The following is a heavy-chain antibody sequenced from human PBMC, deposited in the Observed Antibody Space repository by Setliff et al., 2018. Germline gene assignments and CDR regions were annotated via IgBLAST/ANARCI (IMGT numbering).Heavy chain of an antibody. V-gene: IGHV3-7*03. D-gene: IGHD2-2*01. CDR3: AKDQKLYYYHRAKNL. CDR2: IKQDGSEK. CDR1: GFTFSSYG. Sequence: GGSLRLSCAASGFTFSSYGMHWVRQAPGKGLEWVANIKQDGSEKYYVDSVKGRFTISRDNAKNSLYLQMNSLRAEDMALYYCAKDQKLYYYHRAKNLWGQGTLVTVSS. J-gene: IGHJ4*02.